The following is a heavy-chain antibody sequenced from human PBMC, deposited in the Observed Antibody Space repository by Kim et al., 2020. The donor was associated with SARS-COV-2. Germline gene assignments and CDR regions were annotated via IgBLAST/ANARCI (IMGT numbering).Heavy chain of an antibody. CDR3: ARNLLYGDQNWFDP. V-gene: IGHV4-39*01. D-gene: IGHD4-17*01. Sequence: SETLSLTCTVSGGSISSSSYHWGWIRQPPGKGLEWIGSIYYSGSTYYNPSLKSRVTISVDTSKNQFSLKLSSVTAAATAVYYCARNLLYGDQNWFDPWGQGTLVTVSS. J-gene: IGHJ5*02. CDR2: IYYSGST. CDR1: GGSISSSSYH.